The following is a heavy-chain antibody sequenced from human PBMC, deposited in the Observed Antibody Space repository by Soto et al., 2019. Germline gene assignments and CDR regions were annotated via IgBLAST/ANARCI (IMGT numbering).Heavy chain of an antibody. CDR3: ATYPMTTVTTVSNYGMDV. V-gene: IGHV1-46*01. CDR2: INPSGGST. Sequence: GASVKVSCKASGYTFTSYYMHWVRQAPGQGLEWMGIINPSGGSTSYAQKFQGRVTMTRDTSTSTVYMELSSLRSEDTAVYYCATYPMTTVTTVSNYGMDVWGQGTTVTVSS. J-gene: IGHJ6*02. D-gene: IGHD4-4*01. CDR1: GYTFTSYY.